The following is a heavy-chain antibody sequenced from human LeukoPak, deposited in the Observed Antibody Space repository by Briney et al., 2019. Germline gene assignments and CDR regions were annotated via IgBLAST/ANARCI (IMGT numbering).Heavy chain of an antibody. J-gene: IGHJ4*02. Sequence: GGSLRLSCAASGFTFSSSAMSWVRQAPGKGLEWVSGIPSSGGSTYYTDSMKGRFTISRDNSKNTLYLQMNSLRAGDTAVYYCAKFSGSGWGNYYFVCWGQGTLVTVSS. D-gene: IGHD6-19*01. CDR3: AKFSGSGWGNYYFVC. CDR2: IPSSGGST. CDR1: GFTFSSSA. V-gene: IGHV3-23*01.